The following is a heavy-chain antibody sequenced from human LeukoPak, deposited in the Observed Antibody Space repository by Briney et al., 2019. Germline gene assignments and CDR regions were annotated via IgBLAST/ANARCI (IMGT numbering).Heavy chain of an antibody. D-gene: IGHD6-13*01. J-gene: IGHJ4*02. CDR2: INPSGGST. V-gene: IGHV1-46*01. Sequence: ASVKVSCKASGYTFTSYYMHWVRQAPGQGLEWMGIINPSGGSTSYAQKFQGRVTMTRDTSTSTVYMELSSLRSEDTAVYYCARGPPNIAAAGTRDYWGQGTLVTASS. CDR1: GYTFTSYY. CDR3: ARGPPNIAAAGTRDY.